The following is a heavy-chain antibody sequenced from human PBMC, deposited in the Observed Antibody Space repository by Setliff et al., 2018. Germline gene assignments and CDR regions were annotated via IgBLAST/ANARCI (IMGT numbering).Heavy chain of an antibody. J-gene: IGHJ4*02. V-gene: IGHV3-7*01. D-gene: IGHD2-15*01. Sequence: PGGSLRLSCKTSGFTFNDYGIQWVRQAPGKGLEWVANIKQDGSDKYYVGSVKGRFTISRDNAKNSLYLQMNSLRPEDTAVYYCARTCSGSGCYAGLESWGQGTPVTVSS. CDR2: IKQDGSDK. CDR3: ARTCSGSGCYAGLES. CDR1: GFTFNDYG.